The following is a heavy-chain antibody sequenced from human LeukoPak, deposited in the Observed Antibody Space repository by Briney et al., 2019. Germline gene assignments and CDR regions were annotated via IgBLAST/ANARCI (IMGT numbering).Heavy chain of an antibody. D-gene: IGHD6-19*01. J-gene: IGHJ6*02. CDR3: ARQGAGNYYYYYGMDV. CDR1: GGSISSYY. V-gene: IGHV4-59*08. CDR2: IYYSGST. Sequence: SETLSLTCTVSGGSISSYYWSWIRQPPGKGLEWIGYIYYSGSTNYNPSLKSRVTISVDTSKNQFSLKLSSVTAADTAVYYCARQGAGNYYYYYGMDVWGQGTTVTVSS.